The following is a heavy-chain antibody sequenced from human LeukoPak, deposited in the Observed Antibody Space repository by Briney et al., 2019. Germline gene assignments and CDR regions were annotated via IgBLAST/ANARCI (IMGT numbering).Heavy chain of an antibody. CDR1: GFTFSSYA. Sequence: GSLRLSCAASGFTFSSYAMSWVRQAPGKGLEWVSAISGSGGSTYYADSVKGRFTISRDNFKNTVYLQMNSLRAEDTAVYYCAKGSAAVRPYYFDSWGQGTLVTVSS. D-gene: IGHD2-21*01. J-gene: IGHJ4*02. V-gene: IGHV3-23*01. CDR3: AKGSAAVRPYYFDS. CDR2: ISGSGGST.